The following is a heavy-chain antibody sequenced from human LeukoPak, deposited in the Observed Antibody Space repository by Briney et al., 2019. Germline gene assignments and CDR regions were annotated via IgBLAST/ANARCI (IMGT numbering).Heavy chain of an antibody. CDR3: ARTAAAGILYYYYGMDV. CDR2: IYYSGST. Sequence: SETLSLTCTVSGGSISSYYWSWIRQPPGKGLEWIGYIYYSGSTNYNPSLKSRVTISVDTSKNQFSLKLSSVTAADTAVYYCARTAAAGILYYYYGMDVWGQGTKVTVSS. D-gene: IGHD6-13*01. J-gene: IGHJ6*02. V-gene: IGHV4-59*08. CDR1: GGSISSYY.